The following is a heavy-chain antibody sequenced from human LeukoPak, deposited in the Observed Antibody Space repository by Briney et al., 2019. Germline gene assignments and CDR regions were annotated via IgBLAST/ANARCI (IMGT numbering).Heavy chain of an antibody. D-gene: IGHD1-7*01. J-gene: IGHJ4*02. V-gene: IGHV4-61*02. CDR2: IHTSGST. CDR1: GGSISSGSYY. CDR3: ARSPGVTGTYGY. Sequence: PSQTLSLTCTVSGGSISSGSYYWSWIRQPAGKGLEWIGRIHTSGSTNYNPSLKSRVTISVDTSKNQFSLKLSSVTAADTAVYYCARSPGVTGTYGYWGQGTLVTVSS.